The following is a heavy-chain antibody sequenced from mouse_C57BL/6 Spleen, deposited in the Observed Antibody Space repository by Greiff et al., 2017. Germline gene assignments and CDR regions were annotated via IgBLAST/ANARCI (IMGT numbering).Heavy chain of an antibody. CDR2: ISPNNGGT. V-gene: IGHV1-22*01. CDR3: ARWGDYAFAY. CDR1: GYTFTDYN. J-gene: IGHJ3*01. Sequence: VQLKQSGPELVKPGASVKMSCKASGYTFTDYNMHWVKQSHGKSLEWIGYISPNNGGTSYNQKFKGKATLTVNKSSSTAYMELRSLTSEDSAVYYCARWGDYAFAYWGQGTLVTVSA. D-gene: IGHD2-4*01.